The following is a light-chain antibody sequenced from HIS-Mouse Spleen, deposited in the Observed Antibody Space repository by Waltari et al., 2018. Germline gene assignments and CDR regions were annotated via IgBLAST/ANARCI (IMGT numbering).Light chain of an antibody. Sequence: QSVLTQPPSASGTPGQRVTISCSGSSSNIGSNTVNWYQQLPGKAPKLLIYSNKQRPPGVPDRFSGSKSGTSASLAISGLQSEDEADYYCAAWDDSLNGWVFGGGTKLTVL. CDR2: SNK. J-gene: IGLJ3*02. CDR3: AAWDDSLNGWV. V-gene: IGLV1-44*01. CDR1: SSNIGSNT.